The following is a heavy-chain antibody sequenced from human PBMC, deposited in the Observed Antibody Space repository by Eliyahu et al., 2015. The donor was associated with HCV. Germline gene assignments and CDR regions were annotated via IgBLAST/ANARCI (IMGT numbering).Heavy chain of an antibody. V-gene: IGHV2-26*01. CDR2: IFANDXK. Sequence: QVTLKESGPVLVKPTETLTLTCTVSGFSLXNXLGVSWIRQXPXKALEWLAXIFANDXKSYSTSLRSRLTISKDTSRSQVVLTMTNVDPVDTATYYCARVSTELLLWNWWYYLDVWGKGTTVTVSS. CDR1: GFSLXNXLG. J-gene: IGHJ6*03. CDR3: ARVSTELLLWNWWYYLDV. D-gene: IGHD3-10*01.